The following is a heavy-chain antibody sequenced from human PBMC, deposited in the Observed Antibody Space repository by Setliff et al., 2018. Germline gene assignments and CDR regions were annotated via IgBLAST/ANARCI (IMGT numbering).Heavy chain of an antibody. V-gene: IGHV1-2*02. D-gene: IGHD3-9*01. CDR3: ARGLYDWFGCMDF. J-gene: IGHJ4*02. CDR2: INPNSGGT. Sequence: ASVKVSCKASGYTFTGYLMHWVRQVPGQGLEWMGWINPNSGGTKYAQKFQARVTMTRDTSISTVYMELSSLRSDDTAVYYCARGLYDWFGCMDFWGLGTLVTVS. CDR1: GYTFTGYL.